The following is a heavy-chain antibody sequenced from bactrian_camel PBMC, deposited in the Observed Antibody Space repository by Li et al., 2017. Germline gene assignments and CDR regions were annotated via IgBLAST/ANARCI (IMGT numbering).Heavy chain of an antibody. CDR1: GFAFNIHD. CDR3: AADDYARHNDLGSRYAWTY. Sequence: QLVESGGGSVQAGGSLRLSCAASGFAFNIHDMSWVRQAPGKGLEWVSVINSRGGITYYTDSVKGRFTISRDNAKNTLYLEMNSLRTEDTAVYYCAADDYARHNDLGSRYAWTYWGQGTQVTVS. CDR2: INSRGGIT. V-gene: IGHV3S40*01. J-gene: IGHJ4*01. D-gene: IGHD1*01.